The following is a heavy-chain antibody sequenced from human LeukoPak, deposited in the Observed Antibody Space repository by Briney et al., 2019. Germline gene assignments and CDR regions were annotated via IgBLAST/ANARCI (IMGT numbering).Heavy chain of an antibody. J-gene: IGHJ6*03. CDR3: ARHFHYDFWSGYYRQNRQNRDHFYYMDV. CDR2: IFYSGSA. D-gene: IGHD3-3*01. Sequence: PSETLSLTCTISGGSMRNVNYDWGWIRQPPGKGLEWIGSIFYSGSADYNPSIQSRVTMSVETSNNQLSLKLISVTAADTAVYYCARHFHYDFWSGYYRQNRQNRDHFYYMDVWGKGITVTVSS. V-gene: IGHV4-39*01. CDR1: GGSMRNVNYD.